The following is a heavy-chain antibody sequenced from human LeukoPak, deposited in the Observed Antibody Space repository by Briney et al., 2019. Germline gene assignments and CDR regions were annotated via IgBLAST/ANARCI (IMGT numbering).Heavy chain of an antibody. CDR3: ARGGIVVVPAAIGDAFDI. CDR1: GYTFTSYG. CDR2: INPNSGGT. J-gene: IGHJ3*02. D-gene: IGHD2-2*02. V-gene: IGHV1-2*02. Sequence: ASVKVSCKASGYTFTSYGISWVRQAPGQGLEWMGWINPNSGGTNYAQKFQGRVTMTRGTSISTAYMELSRLRSDDTAVYYCARGGIVVVPAAIGDAFDIWGQGTMVTVSS.